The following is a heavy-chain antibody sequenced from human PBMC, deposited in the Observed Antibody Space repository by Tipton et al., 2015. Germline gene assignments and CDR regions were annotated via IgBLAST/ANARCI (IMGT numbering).Heavy chain of an antibody. CDR3: ARLEMAHLGGH. CDR1: GASISSSNNY. D-gene: IGHD5-24*01. Sequence: TLSLTCPVSGASISSSNNYWGWIRQSPGTGLQWLGTIYSGGNTYYNPSLKSRVTISVDTSKNQISLKLSSVTAADTAVYYCARLEMAHLGGHWGQGTLVTVSS. J-gene: IGHJ1*01. CDR2: IYSGGNT. V-gene: IGHV4-39*07.